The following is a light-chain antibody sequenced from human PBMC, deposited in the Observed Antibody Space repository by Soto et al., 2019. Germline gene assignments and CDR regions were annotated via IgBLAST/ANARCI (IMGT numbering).Light chain of an antibody. CDR3: GTWDSSLSAVV. Sequence: QSVLTQPPSVSAAPGQKVTISCSGISSNIGNNYISWYQQFPGTAPKLLIYDNNKRPSGIPDRFSGSKSGTSATLAITGLQTGDEADYYCGTWDSSLSAVVFGGGTKVTVL. CDR2: DNN. J-gene: IGLJ2*01. CDR1: SSNIGNNY. V-gene: IGLV1-51*01.